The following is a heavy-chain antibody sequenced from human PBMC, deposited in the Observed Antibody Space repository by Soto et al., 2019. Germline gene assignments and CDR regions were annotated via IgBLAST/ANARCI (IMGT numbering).Heavy chain of an antibody. J-gene: IGHJ4*02. V-gene: IGHV4-31*02. CDR2: IYYTGNT. Sequence: WTWIRQLPGKGLEWIGDIYYTGNTYYNPSLKSRPTISIDTSENQFSLKLTSVTAADTAVYFCASGHDAYKVRYWGQGTLVTVSS. D-gene: IGHD1-1*01. CDR3: ASGHDAYKVRY.